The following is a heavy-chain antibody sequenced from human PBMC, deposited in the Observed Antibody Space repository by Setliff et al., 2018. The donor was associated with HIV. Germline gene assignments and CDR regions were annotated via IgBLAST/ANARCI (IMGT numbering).Heavy chain of an antibody. D-gene: IGHD3-3*01. V-gene: IGHV4-34*01. CDR1: GGSFSGYY. J-gene: IGHJ6*03. Sequence: SETLSLTCAVYGGSFSGYYWSWIRQPPGKGLEWIGEINHSGSTNYNPSLKSRVTISVDTSKSQFSLNLTSVTAADTAVYYCARGLSITVFGVVRTGYYMGVWGKGTTVTVSS. CDR2: INHSGST. CDR3: ARGLSITVFGVVRTGYYMGV.